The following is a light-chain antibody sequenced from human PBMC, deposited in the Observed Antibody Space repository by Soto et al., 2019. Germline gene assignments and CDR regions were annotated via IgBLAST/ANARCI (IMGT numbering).Light chain of an antibody. J-gene: IGKJ1*01. Sequence: DIVMTQSPLSLPVTPGEPASISCSSSQSLLQSNGYNYLDWYLQKPGQSAQLLIYFGSYRAYGVPDRFSVIGSGTDCTLKIRRVEVEDVGVYYCMQSQQSPRTFGEGTKVEI. CDR1: QSLLQSNGYNY. CDR3: MQSQQSPRT. CDR2: FGS. V-gene: IGKV2-28*01.